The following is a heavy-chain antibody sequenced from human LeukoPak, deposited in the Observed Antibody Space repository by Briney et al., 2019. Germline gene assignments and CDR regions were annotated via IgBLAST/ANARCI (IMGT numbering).Heavy chain of an antibody. CDR2: ISSNGGST. J-gene: IGHJ6*02. V-gene: IGHV3-64D*06. D-gene: IGHD6-19*01. Sequence: GGSLRLSCSASGFTFSSYAMHWVRQAPGQGLEYVSAISSNGGSTYYADSVKGRFTISRDNSKNTLYLQMSSLRAEDTAVYYCVKVAVAGYYYYGMDVWGQGTTVTVSS. CDR1: GFTFSSYA. CDR3: VKVAVAGYYYYGMDV.